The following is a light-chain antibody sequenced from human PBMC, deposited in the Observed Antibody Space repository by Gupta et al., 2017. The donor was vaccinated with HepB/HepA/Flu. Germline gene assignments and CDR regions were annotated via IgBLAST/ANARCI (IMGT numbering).Light chain of an antibody. CDR1: SSNIGSNY. CDR3: AAWDDSLSGV. V-gene: IGLV1-47*01. J-gene: IGLJ3*02. Sequence: QSVLTQPPSASGTPGQRVTISCSGSSSNIGSNYVYWYKQLPGTAPKLLIYRNNQRPSGAPDRFSGSKSGTSASLAISGLRSEDEADYYCAAWDDSLSGVFGGGTKLTVL. CDR2: RNN.